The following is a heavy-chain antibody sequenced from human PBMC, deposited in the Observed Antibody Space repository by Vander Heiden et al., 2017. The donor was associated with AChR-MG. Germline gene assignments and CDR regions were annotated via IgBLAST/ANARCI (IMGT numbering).Heavy chain of an antibody. V-gene: IGHV3-21*01. D-gene: IGHD5-12*01. CDR3: ARDFKWLRLYY. CDR2: ISSSSSYI. J-gene: IGHJ4*02. Sequence: EVQLVQSGGGLVKPGGSLRLSVPAPSFTFSSYSMNWVRQAPGKGLEWVSSISSSSSYIYYADSVKGRFTISRDNAKNSLYLQMNSLRAEDTAVYYCARDFKWLRLYYWGQGTLVTVSS. CDR1: SFTFSSYS.